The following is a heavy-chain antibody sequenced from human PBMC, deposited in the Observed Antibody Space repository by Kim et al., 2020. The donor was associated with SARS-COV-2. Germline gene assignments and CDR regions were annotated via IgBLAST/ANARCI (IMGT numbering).Heavy chain of an antibody. Sequence: GGSLRLSCAASGFTFSNAWMSWVRQAPGKGLEWVGRIKSKTDGGTTDYAAPVKGRFTISRDDSKNTLYLQMNSLKTEDTAVYYCTTDQLYLVAFDIWGQGTMVTVSS. CDR3: TTDQLYLVAFDI. J-gene: IGHJ3*02. V-gene: IGHV3-15*01. D-gene: IGHD2-8*02. CDR1: GFTFSNAW. CDR2: IKSKTDGGTT.